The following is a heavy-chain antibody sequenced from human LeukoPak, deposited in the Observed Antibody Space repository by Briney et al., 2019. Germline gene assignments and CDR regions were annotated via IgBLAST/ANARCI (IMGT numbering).Heavy chain of an antibody. CDR1: GGSISSSSYY. J-gene: IGHJ5*02. V-gene: IGHV4-61*01. Sequence: PSETLSLTCTVSGGSISSSSYYWSWIRQPPGKGLEWIGYIYYSGSTNYNPSLKSRVTISVDTSKNQFSLKLSSVTAADTAVYYCARRTTALPENWFDPWGQGTLVTVSS. D-gene: IGHD1-14*01. CDR3: ARRTTALPENWFDP. CDR2: IYYSGST.